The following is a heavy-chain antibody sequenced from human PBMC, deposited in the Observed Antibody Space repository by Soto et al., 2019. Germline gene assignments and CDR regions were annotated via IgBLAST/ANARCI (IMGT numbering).Heavy chain of an antibody. V-gene: IGHV6-1*01. CDR1: GVGIVTENTA. J-gene: IGHJ4*02. D-gene: IGHD6-19*01. Sequence: PAQALSRDCVFVGVGIVTENTAWNWIRQSPSRGLEWLGRTYYRSGWSNEYAVSVRGRIIINPDTSKNQFSLQLNSVTPEDTAVYYCASAYSSGWFSYFDFWGRVSVVTVSS. CDR3: ASAYSSGWFSYFDF. CDR2: TYYRSGWSN.